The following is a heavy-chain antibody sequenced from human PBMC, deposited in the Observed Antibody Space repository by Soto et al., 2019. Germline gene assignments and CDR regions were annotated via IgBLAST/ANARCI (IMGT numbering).Heavy chain of an antibody. CDR1: GFSFSSNW. D-gene: IGHD5-12*01. Sequence: EVQLVESGGGLVQPGGSLRLSCAASGFSFSSNWMHWVRQAPGKGLVWVSRINSDGSSAAYADSVKGRFTIARDNAKNTLFLQMNSLRAEDTAVYYCARDGYDNASSQFDSWGQGTLVTVSS. V-gene: IGHV3-74*01. J-gene: IGHJ4*02. CDR2: INSDGSSA. CDR3: ARDGYDNASSQFDS.